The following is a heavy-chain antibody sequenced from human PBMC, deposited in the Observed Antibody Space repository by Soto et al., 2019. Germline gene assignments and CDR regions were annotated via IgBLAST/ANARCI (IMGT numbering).Heavy chain of an antibody. CDR2: IIPKFGTT. CDR1: GGTFSTYG. J-gene: IGHJ4*02. CDR3: ARELDPYYGGNSLSLEY. Sequence: QVQLVQSGAEVKKPGSSVKVSCKASGGTFSTYGINWVRLAPGQGLEWMGWIIPKFGTTKNAQKFQGRVTITPDESTNTAYMELKYLRSEDTAVYFCARELDPYYGGNSLSLEYWGQGTLVTVSS. V-gene: IGHV1-69*13. D-gene: IGHD4-17*01.